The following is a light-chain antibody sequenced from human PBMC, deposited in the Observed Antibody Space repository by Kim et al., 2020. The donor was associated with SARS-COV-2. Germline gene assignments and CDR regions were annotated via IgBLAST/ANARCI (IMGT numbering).Light chain of an antibody. V-gene: IGLV3-19*01. J-gene: IGLJ2*01. Sequence: ALGQTVRITCQGDSLTSYDSNWYQQKAEQAPVAVFYGKNNRPSGIPDRFFSSNSGDTAALTITGAQAEDEADYYCHSRYSNGDHWIFGGGTNLTVL. CDR3: HSRYSNGDHWI. CDR1: SLTSYD. CDR2: GKN.